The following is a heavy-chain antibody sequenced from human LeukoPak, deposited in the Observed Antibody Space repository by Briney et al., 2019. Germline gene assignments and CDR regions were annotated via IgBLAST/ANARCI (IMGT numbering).Heavy chain of an antibody. Sequence: SETLSLTCAVYGGSFSGYYWSWIRQPPGKGLEWIGEVNHSGSTNYNPSLKSRVTISVDTSKNQFSLKLSSVTAADTAVYYCARASYYFDYWGQGTLVTVSS. V-gene: IGHV4-34*01. J-gene: IGHJ4*02. CDR1: GGSFSGYY. CDR2: VNHSGST. CDR3: ARASYYFDY.